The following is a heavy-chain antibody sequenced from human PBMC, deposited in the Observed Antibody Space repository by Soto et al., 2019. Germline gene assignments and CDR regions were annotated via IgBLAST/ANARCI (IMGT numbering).Heavy chain of an antibody. Sequence: GGSLRLSCAASGFTFSSYAMHWVSQAPGKGLEYVSAISSNGGSTYYADSVKGRFTISRDNSKNTLYLQMSSLRVEDTAVYYCVKARLGEFDYWGQGTLVTVSS. CDR2: ISSNGGST. CDR1: GFTFSSYA. D-gene: IGHD3-10*01. J-gene: IGHJ4*02. V-gene: IGHV3-64D*06. CDR3: VKARLGEFDY.